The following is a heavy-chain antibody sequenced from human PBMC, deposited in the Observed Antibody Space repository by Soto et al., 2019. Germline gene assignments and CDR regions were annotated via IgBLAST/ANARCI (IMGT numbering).Heavy chain of an antibody. CDR3: ARLMSYSGSFWGYYYYYGMDV. Sequence: GESLKISCKGSGYRFTSYWIGWVRQMPGKGLEWMGIIYPDDSDTRYSPSFQGQVTISADKSISTAYLQWSSLKASDTAMYYCARLMSYSGSFWGYYYYYGMDVWGQGTTVTVSS. J-gene: IGHJ6*02. CDR2: IYPDDSDT. D-gene: IGHD1-26*01. V-gene: IGHV5-51*01. CDR1: GYRFTSYW.